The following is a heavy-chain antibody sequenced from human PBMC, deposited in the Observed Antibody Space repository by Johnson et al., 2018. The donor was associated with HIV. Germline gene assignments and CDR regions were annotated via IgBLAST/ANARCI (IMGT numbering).Heavy chain of an antibody. CDR1: GFTFSSYD. Sequence: VQLVESGGVVVQPGGSLRLSCAASGFTFSSYDMHWVRQATGKGLEWVSAIGTAGATYYPGSVKGRFTISRENAKNSLYLQMSSLSAGDTAVYYCARGSSGSWDAFDIWGQGTMVTVSS. V-gene: IGHV3-13*01. D-gene: IGHD1-26*01. J-gene: IGHJ3*02. CDR3: ARGSSGSWDAFDI. CDR2: IGTAGAT.